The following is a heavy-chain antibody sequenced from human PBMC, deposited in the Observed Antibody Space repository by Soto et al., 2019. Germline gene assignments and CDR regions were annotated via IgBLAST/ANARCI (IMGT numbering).Heavy chain of an antibody. CDR2: INPNGGGT. D-gene: IGHD5-12*01. Sequence: QVQLVQSGSEMKKPGASVKVSCKSSGYTFTAYYIHWVRQAPGQGLEWMGWINPNGGGTDYAQKFQGRVTMTRDTSISRAYRDLSRLTSDDTAVYYCARHNGYGAWFYPWGQGTLVTVSS. J-gene: IGHJ5*02. CDR3: ARHNGYGAWFYP. CDR1: GYTFTAYY. V-gene: IGHV1-2*02.